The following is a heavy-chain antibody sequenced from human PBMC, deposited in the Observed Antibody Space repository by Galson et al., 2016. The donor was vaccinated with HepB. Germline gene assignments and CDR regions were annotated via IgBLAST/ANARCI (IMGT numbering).Heavy chain of an antibody. CDR1: GFIFSNYV. V-gene: IGHV3-23*01. CDR2: TSASGHST. Sequence: SLRLSCAASGFIFSNYVMSWVRQVPGKGLEWVSVTSASGHSTYYADSVKGRFAISRDNSKHTLYLQMNSLRVEDTAVYYCARASGYSNTWLNYWGQGTLVTVSS. J-gene: IGHJ4*02. CDR3: ARASGYSNTWLNY. D-gene: IGHD6-13*01.